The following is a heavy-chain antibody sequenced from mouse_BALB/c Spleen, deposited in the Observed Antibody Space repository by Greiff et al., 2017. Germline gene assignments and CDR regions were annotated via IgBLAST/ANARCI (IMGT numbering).Heavy chain of an antibody. D-gene: IGHD2-4*01. CDR2: IWAGGST. J-gene: IGHJ4*01. CDR3: ARAGLRRDDAMDY. Sequence: QVQLKESGPGLVAPSQSLSITCTVSGFSLTSYGVHWVRQPPGKGLEWLGVIWAGGSTNYNSALMSRLSISKDNSKSQVFLKMNSLQTDDTAMYYCARAGLRRDDAMDYWGQGTSVTVSS. V-gene: IGHV2-9*02. CDR1: GFSLTSYG.